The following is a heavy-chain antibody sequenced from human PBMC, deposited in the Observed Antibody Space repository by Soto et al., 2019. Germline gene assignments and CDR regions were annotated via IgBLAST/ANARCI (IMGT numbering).Heavy chain of an antibody. Sequence: GPMRDPWAVSGCKIRSYGRRWIRQAPGKGLEWVALISYDGSRQYYADSVKGRFTISRDNSKNTLYLQMNSLRAEDTAVYYCAKDPGNDAFDIWGQGTMVTVSS. V-gene: IGHV3-30*18. CDR3: AKDPGNDAFDI. CDR1: GCKIRSYG. J-gene: IGHJ3*02. CDR2: ISYDGSRQ.